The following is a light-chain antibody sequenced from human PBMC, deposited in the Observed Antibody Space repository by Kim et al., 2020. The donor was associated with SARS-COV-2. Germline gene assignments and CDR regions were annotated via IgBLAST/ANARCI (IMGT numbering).Light chain of an antibody. CDR2: LGS. CDR1: QSLLHSNGYNY. J-gene: IGKJ3*01. CDR3: MQALLTPPG. V-gene: IGKV2-28*01. Sequence: DIVMTQSPLSLPVTPGEPASISCRSSQSLLHSNGYNYLDWYLQKPGQSPQLLIYLGSNRASGVPDRFSGSGSGTDFTLKISRVEAEDVGVYYCMQALLTPPGFGPGTKVDIK.